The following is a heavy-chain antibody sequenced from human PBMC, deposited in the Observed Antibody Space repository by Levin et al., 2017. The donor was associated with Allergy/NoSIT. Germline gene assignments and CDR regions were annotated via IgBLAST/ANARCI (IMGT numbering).Heavy chain of an antibody. CDR1: GFTFDDYA. Sequence: AGGSLRLSCAASGFTFDDYAMHWVRQAPGKGLEWVSGINWNSEKIVYADSVRGRFTISRDNGNNSLYLQMNSLGPEDTALYCCARSVAAAATTAVWDGFDIWGQGTMLTVSS. CDR3: ARSVAAAATTAVWDGFDI. V-gene: IGHV3-9*01. J-gene: IGHJ3*02. CDR2: INWNSEKI. D-gene: IGHD6-13*01.